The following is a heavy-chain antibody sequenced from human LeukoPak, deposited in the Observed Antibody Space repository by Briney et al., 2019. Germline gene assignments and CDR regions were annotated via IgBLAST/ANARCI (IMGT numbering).Heavy chain of an antibody. CDR1: GYSISSGYY. D-gene: IGHD2-2*02. CDR3: ASDIVVVPAAIGAFDI. V-gene: IGHV4-38-2*01. J-gene: IGHJ3*02. Sequence: SETLSLTCAVPGYSISSGYYWGWIRQPPGKGLEWIGSIYHSGSTYYNPSLKSRVTISVDTSKNQFSLKLSSVTAADTAVYYCASDIVVVPAAIGAFDIWGQGTMVTVSS. CDR2: IYHSGST.